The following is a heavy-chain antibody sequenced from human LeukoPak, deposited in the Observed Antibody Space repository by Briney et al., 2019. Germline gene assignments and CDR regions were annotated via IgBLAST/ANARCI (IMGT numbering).Heavy chain of an antibody. D-gene: IGHD3-22*01. V-gene: IGHV4-31*03. CDR2: IYYSGST. CDR3: AREKNPFEDSSGYIDY. CDR1: GGSISSGGYY. J-gene: IGHJ4*02. Sequence: PSQPLSLPCTVSGGSISSGGYYWSWIRQHPGKGLEWIGYIYYSGSTYYNPSLKSRVTISVDTSKNQFSLKLSSVTAADTAVYYCAREKNPFEDSSGYIDYWGQGTLVTVSS.